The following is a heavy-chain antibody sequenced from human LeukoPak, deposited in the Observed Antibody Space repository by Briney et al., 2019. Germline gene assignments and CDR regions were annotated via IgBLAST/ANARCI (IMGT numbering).Heavy chain of an antibody. CDR2: ISYDGSNE. D-gene: IGHD2/OR15-2a*01. Sequence: PGGSLRLSCAASGFSFSNYALHWVRQAPGKGLEWVAVISYDGSNEYYADSVKGRFTISRDKSKNTLYLQMNSLRTEDTAVYLCARDGADFRYYYCMDVWGKGTTVTVSS. V-gene: IGHV3-30*04. J-gene: IGHJ6*03. CDR3: ARDGADFRYYYCMDV. CDR1: GFSFSNYA.